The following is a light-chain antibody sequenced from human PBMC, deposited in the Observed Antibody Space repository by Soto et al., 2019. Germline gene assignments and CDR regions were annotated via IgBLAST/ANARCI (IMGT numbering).Light chain of an antibody. V-gene: IGLV2-23*02. CDR2: EVS. CDR1: SSDVGSSNL. J-gene: IGLJ1*01. Sequence: QSALPQPASVSGSPGQSITFPCTGTSSDVGSSNLVSWYQQHPGKAPKLLIYEVSKRPSGVSNRFSGSKSGNTASLTISGLQAEDEADYYCCSYAGSSTHVFGTGTKVTVL. CDR3: CSYAGSSTHV.